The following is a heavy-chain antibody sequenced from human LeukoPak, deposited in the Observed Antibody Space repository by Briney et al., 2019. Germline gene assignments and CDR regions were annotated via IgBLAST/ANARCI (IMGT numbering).Heavy chain of an antibody. CDR3: ARDRDGYKYAAVSYFAY. CDR2: INPNSGGT. Sequence: GASVKVSCKASGYTFTCYYMHWVGQAPGQGGEGMGWINPNSGGTNYAQKFQGRVTMTRDTSISTAYMELSRLRSDDTAVYYCARDRDGYKYAAVSYFAYWGQGPLVTVSS. D-gene: IGHD5-24*01. J-gene: IGHJ4*02. V-gene: IGHV1-2*02. CDR1: GYTFTCYY.